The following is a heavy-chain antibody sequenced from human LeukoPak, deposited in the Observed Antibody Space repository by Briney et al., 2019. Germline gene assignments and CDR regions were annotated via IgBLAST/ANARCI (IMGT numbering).Heavy chain of an antibody. CDR1: GGFISSYY. CDR2: IYYSGST. D-gene: IGHD2-15*01. J-gene: IGHJ2*01. CDR3: ARDRGGYCSGGSCYPRDWYFDL. Sequence: SETLSLTCTVSGGFISSYYWSWFRQPPGKGLEWIGYIYYSGSTNYNPSLKSRVTISVDTSKNQFSLKLSSVTAADTAVYYCARDRGGYCSGGSCYPRDWYFDLWGRGTLVTVSS. V-gene: IGHV4-59*01.